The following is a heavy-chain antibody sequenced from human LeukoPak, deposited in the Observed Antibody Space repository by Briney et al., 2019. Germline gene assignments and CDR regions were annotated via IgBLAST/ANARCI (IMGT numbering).Heavy chain of an antibody. CDR2: IYHSGST. Sequence: SGTLSLTCAVSGGSISSSNWWSWVRQPPGKGLEWIGEIYHSGSTNYNPSLKSRVTISVDKSKNQFSLKLSSVTAADTAVYYCARDPDYYGSGSYFDYWGQGTLVTVSS. J-gene: IGHJ4*02. CDR3: ARDPDYYGSGSYFDY. V-gene: IGHV4-4*02. D-gene: IGHD3-10*01. CDR1: GGSISSSNW.